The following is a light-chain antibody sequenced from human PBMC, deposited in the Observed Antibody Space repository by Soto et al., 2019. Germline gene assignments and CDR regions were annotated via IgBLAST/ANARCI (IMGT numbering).Light chain of an antibody. V-gene: IGKV3-20*01. CDR3: QQYRSSPLT. CDR1: QSVSSSY. Sequence: EIGLSQSPGTASWWAREKITVAGGSSQSVSSSYLAWYQQKPGQAPRLLIYGASSRATGIPDRFSGSGSGTDFTLAIRSLEPEDCAVYYCQQYRSSPLTFGGGTKV. J-gene: IGKJ4*01. CDR2: GAS.